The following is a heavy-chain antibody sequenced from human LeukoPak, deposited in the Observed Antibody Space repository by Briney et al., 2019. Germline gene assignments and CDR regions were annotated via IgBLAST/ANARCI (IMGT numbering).Heavy chain of an antibody. CDR2: ISGSSSDI. V-gene: IGHV3-21*01. CDR1: GFTFGSYA. D-gene: IGHD3-16*01. CDR3: ARLGFYDYSGFDY. J-gene: IGHJ4*02. Sequence: PGGSLRLSCTGSGFTFGSYAMHWVRQAPGRGLEWVSSISGSSSDIYYADSVKGRFTISRDNSKKSLYLQMRSLRAEDTAIYYCARLGFYDYSGFDYWGQGTLVTVSS.